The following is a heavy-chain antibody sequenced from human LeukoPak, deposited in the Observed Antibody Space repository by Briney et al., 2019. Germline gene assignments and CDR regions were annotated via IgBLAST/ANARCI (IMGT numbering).Heavy chain of an antibody. Sequence: PSFQGQVTISADKSINTAYLQWSSLKASDTAVYYCARPGLEDAFDIWDQGTMVTVSS. CDR3: ARPGLEDAFDI. V-gene: IGHV5-51*01. J-gene: IGHJ3*02. D-gene: IGHD3-3*01.